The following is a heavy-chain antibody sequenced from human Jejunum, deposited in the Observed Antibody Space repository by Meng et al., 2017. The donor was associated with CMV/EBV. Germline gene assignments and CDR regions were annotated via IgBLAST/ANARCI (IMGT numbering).Heavy chain of an antibody. CDR2: ISYTGST. D-gene: IGHD4-11*01. CDR3: VRVDTMTTFLLDS. Sequence: GGAFSSTSYGWGWVGQAPEKGLEWVGWISYTGSTYYNPTVESELTISVDRSKNQFSLRLTTAPAADAAVYYCVRVDTMTTFLLDSWGQGTLVTVSS. CDR1: GGAFSSTSYG. V-gene: IGHV4-39*07. J-gene: IGHJ4*02.